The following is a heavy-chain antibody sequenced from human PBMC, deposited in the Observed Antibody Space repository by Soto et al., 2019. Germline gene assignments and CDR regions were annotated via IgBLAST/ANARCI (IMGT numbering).Heavy chain of an antibody. D-gene: IGHD5-12*01. CDR1: GFSLSTSGVG. Sequence: SGPTLVNPTQTLTLTCTFSGFSLSTSGVGVGWIRQPPGKALEWLALIYWNDDKRYSPSLKSRLTITKDTSKNQVVLTMTNMDPVDTATYYCAHTAYLWDVEMATILSSEPYFDYWGQGTLVTVSS. V-gene: IGHV2-5*01. J-gene: IGHJ4*02. CDR2: IYWNDDK. CDR3: AHTAYLWDVEMATILSSEPYFDY.